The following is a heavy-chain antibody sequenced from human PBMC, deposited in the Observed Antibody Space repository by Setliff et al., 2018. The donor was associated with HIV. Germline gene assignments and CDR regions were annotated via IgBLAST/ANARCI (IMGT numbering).Heavy chain of an antibody. Sequence: PGGSLRLSCAASGFTFSNYAMHWVRQAPGKGLEWVANIKQDGSEKYYVDSVKGRFTISRDNAKNSLYLQMNSLRAEDTAVYYCATGHYDYWSGYSARGPLDHWGQGTLVTVSS. CDR3: ATGHYDYWSGYSARGPLDH. V-gene: IGHV3-7*01. CDR1: GFTFSNYA. D-gene: IGHD3-3*01. CDR2: IKQDGSEK. J-gene: IGHJ4*02.